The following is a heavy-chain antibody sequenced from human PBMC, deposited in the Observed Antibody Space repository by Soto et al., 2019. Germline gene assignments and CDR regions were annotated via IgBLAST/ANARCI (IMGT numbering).Heavy chain of an antibody. CDR1: GITFSSYA. CDR2: VSGDTGST. V-gene: IGHV3-23*01. CDR3: AKDAGGSYHPTFFDY. J-gene: IGHJ4*02. Sequence: EVQLLESGGGLVQPGGSLRLSCAVSGITFSSYAMSWVRQAPGKGLEWVSGVSGDTGSTFYADSVKGRCIVSRDNSRNTLYLNLNSLRADDTAVYYCAKDAGGSYHPTFFDYWRQGTLVTVSP. D-gene: IGHD1-26*01.